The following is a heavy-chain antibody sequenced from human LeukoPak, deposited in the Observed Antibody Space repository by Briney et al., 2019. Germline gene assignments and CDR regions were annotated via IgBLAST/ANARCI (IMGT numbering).Heavy chain of an antibody. CDR2: ISGSGGST. CDR1: GFTFSSYA. CDR3: AKPLFDYGDPPDAFDI. J-gene: IGHJ3*02. Sequence: GGSVRLSCAASGFTFSSYAMSWVRQAPGQGLEWVSAISGSGGSTYYADSVKGRFTISRDNSKNTLYLQMNSLRAEDTAVYYCAKPLFDYGDPPDAFDIWGQGTIVTVSS. D-gene: IGHD4-17*01. V-gene: IGHV3-23*01.